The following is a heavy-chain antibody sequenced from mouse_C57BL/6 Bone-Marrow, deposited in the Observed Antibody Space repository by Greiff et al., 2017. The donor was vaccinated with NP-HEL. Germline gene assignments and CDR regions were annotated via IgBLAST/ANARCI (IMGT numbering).Heavy chain of an antibody. CDR2: IDPENGDT. CDR1: GFNIKDAY. D-gene: IGHD1-1*01. CDR3: SYYYGRFFAY. J-gene: IGHJ3*01. V-gene: IGHV14-4*01. Sequence: VQLKESGAELVRPGASVKLSCTASGFNIKDAYMHWVKQRPEQGLEWIGWIDPENGDTEYASKFQGKATITADTSSNTAYLQLSSLTSEDTAVYYCSYYYGRFFAYWGQGTLVTVSA.